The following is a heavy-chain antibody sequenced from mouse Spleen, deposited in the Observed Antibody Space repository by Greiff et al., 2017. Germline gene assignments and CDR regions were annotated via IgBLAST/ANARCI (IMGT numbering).Heavy chain of an antibody. D-gene: IGHD1-1*01. CDR1: GYTFTSYG. Sequence: VQLKESGAELARPGASVKLSCKASGYTFTSYGISWVKQRTGQGLEWIGEIYPRSGNTYYNEKFKGKATLTADKSSSTAYMELRSLTSEDSAVYFCARWTTVVPYYFDYWGQGTTLTVSS. CDR3: ARWTTVVPYYFDY. CDR2: IYPRSGNT. V-gene: IGHV1-81*01. J-gene: IGHJ2*01.